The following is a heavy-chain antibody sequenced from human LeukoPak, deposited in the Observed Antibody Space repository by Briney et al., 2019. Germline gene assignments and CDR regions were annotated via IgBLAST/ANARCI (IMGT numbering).Heavy chain of an antibody. CDR2: IYSGGST. V-gene: IGHV3-53*01. J-gene: IGHJ4*02. CDR1: GFTVSSNY. CDR3: AIAVAGPPFDY. D-gene: IGHD6-19*01. Sequence: GGSLRLSCAASGFTVSSNYMSWVRQAPGKGLEWVSVIYSGGSTYYADSVKGRFTISRDNSKNTLYLQMNSLRAEDTAVYYCAIAVAGPPFDYWGQGTLVTVST.